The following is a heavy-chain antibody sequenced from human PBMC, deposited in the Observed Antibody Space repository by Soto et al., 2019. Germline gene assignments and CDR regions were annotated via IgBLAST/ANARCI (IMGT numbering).Heavy chain of an antibody. CDR1: GFTSSSYA. V-gene: IGHV3-23*01. CDR3: ARRGSGSYYDY. CDR2: ISGSGGST. Sequence: GGSLRLSCAASGFTSSSYAMRWVRQAPVKGLEWVSAISGSGGSTYYADSVKGRFTISRDNSKNTLYLQMNSLRAEDTAVYYCARRGSGSYYDYWGQGTLVTVSS. D-gene: IGHD1-26*01. J-gene: IGHJ4*02.